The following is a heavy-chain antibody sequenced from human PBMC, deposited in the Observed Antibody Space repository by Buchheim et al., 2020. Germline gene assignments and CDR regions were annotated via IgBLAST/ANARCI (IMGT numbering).Heavy chain of an antibody. CDR1: EFTFNNYV. V-gene: IGHV3-23*01. CDR2: ISANRAST. J-gene: IGHJ6*03. CDR3: AKSALPDYFYMDV. Sequence: VQLLESGGGLVQPGGSLRLSCAASEFTFNNYVMSWVRQAPRKGLEWVSSISANRASTDYTDSVKGRCTISRDNSERALYLQMNSLRADDTAVYFCAKSALPDYFYMDVWGAGTT.